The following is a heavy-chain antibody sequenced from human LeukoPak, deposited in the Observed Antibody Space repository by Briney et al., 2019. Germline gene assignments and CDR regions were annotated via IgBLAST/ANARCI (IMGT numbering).Heavy chain of an antibody. V-gene: IGHV3-30*18. D-gene: IGHD3-22*01. CDR2: ISYDGSNK. Sequence: PGRSLRLSCAASGFTFSSHGMHWVRQAPGKGLEWVAVISYDGSNKYYADSVKGRFTISRDNSKNTLYLQMNSLRAEDTAVYYCAKDYYYEVYGMDVWGQGTTVTVSS. CDR3: AKDYYYEVYGMDV. J-gene: IGHJ6*02. CDR1: GFTFSSHG.